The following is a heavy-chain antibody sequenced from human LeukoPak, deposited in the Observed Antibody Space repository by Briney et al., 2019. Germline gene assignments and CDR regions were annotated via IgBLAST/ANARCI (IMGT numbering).Heavy chain of an antibody. CDR3: ARDSTTWLRAGY. J-gene: IGHJ4*02. CDR1: GFAVSNDY. Sequence: GGSLRLSRAASGFAVSNDYMNWVRQAPGKGLEWVSVIHRDGRTFYADSVKGRFTVSRDSSKNTISLQMDSLRAEDTAVYYCARDSTTWLRAGYWGQGALVTVSS. V-gene: IGHV3-66*01. D-gene: IGHD6-19*01. CDR2: IHRDGRT.